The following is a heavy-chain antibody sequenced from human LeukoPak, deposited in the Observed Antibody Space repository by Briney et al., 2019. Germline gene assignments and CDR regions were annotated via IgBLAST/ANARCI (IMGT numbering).Heavy chain of an antibody. CDR3: ARAPSLDYYDSSGY. CDR2: TNPNSGGT. D-gene: IGHD3-22*01. Sequence: GASVKVSCKASGYTFTGYYMHWVRQAPGQGLEWMGWTNPNSGGTNYAQKFQGRVTMTRDTSISTAYMELSRLRSDDTAVYYCARAPSLDYYDSSGYWGQGTLVTVSS. V-gene: IGHV1-2*02. CDR1: GYTFTGYY. J-gene: IGHJ4*02.